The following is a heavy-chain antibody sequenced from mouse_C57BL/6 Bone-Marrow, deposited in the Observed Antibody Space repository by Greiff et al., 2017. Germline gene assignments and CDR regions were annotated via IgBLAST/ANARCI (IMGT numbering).Heavy chain of an antibody. J-gene: IGHJ2*01. CDR3: ARLEGYFDY. CDR2: IYPSDSET. CDR1: GSTFTSYW. Sequence: QVQLQQPGAELVRPGSSVKLSCKASGSTFTSYWMDWVKQRPGQGLEWIGNIYPSDSETHYNQKFKDKATLTVDKSSSTAYMQLSSLTSEDSAVYYCARLEGYFDYWGQGTTLTVSS. V-gene: IGHV1-61*01.